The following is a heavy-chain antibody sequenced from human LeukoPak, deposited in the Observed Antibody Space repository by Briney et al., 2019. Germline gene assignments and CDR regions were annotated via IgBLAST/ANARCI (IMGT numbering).Heavy chain of an antibody. D-gene: IGHD2-15*01. J-gene: IGHJ4*02. Sequence: GGSLRLSCAASGFTFSSFGMSWVRQAPGKGLEWVSSISGSDGSTYYADPVKGRFTISRDNSKNTLYLQMNSLRAEDTAVYYCAKGTTILPGVFDYWGQGTLVTVSS. CDR1: GFTFSSFG. V-gene: IGHV3-23*01. CDR3: AKGTTILPGVFDY. CDR2: ISGSDGST.